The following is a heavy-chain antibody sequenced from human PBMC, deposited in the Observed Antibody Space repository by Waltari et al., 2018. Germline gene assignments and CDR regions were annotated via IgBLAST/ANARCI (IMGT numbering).Heavy chain of an antibody. D-gene: IGHD4-17*01. CDR3: ARIYYGDYVVY. J-gene: IGHJ4*02. V-gene: IGHV3-7*03. CDR1: GFTFSSYW. CDR2: IKQDGSEK. Sequence: EVQLVESGGGLVQPGGSLRLSCAAPGFTFSSYWMGWVRQAPGKGLEWVDNIKQDGSEKYYVDSVKGRFTISRDNAKNSLYLQMNSLRAEDTAVYYCARIYYGDYVVYWGQGTLVTVSS.